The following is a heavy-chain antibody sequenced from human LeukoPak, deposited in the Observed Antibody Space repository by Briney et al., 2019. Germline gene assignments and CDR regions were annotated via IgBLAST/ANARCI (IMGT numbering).Heavy chain of an antibody. CDR1: GGSISSYY. V-gene: IGHV4-4*07. CDR3: AIPYYDSSGYYYGDAFDI. CDR2: IYTSGST. Sequence: SETLSLTCTVSGGSISSYYWSWIRQPAGKGLEGIGRIYTSGSTNYNPSLKSRVTMSVDTSKNQFSLKLSSVTAADTAVYYCAIPYYDSSGYYYGDAFDIWGQGTMVTVSS. J-gene: IGHJ3*02. D-gene: IGHD3-22*01.